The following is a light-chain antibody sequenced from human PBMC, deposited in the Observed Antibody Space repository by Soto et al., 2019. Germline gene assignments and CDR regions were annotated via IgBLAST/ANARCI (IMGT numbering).Light chain of an antibody. CDR3: QSYDSSLSGYVA. J-gene: IGLJ2*01. Sequence: QSVLTQPPSVSGAPGQGVTISCTGSSSNIGAGYDVHWYQQLPGAAPKLLIFGNDNRPSGVPDRFSGSRSGTSASLAITGLQAEDEADYYCQSYDSSLSGYVAFGGGTKLTVL. CDR1: SSNIGAGYD. V-gene: IGLV1-40*01. CDR2: GND.